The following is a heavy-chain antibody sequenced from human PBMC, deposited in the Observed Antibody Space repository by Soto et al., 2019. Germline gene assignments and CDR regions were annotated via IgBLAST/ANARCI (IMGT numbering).Heavy chain of an antibody. J-gene: IGHJ4*02. V-gene: IGHV4-30-2*01. CDR2: IYHSGST. Sequence: PSETLSLTCAVPGGSISSGGYSWSWIRQPPGKGLEWIGYIYHSGSTYYNPSLKSRVTISVDRSKNQFSLKLSSVTAADTAVYYCASWGESYGYDYWGQGTLVTVSS. CDR3: ASWGESYGYDY. D-gene: IGHD5-18*01. CDR1: GGSISSGGYS.